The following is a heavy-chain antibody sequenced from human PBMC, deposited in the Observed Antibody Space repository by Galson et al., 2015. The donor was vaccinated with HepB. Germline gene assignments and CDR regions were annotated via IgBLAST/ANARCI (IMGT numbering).Heavy chain of an antibody. V-gene: IGHV2-5*02. D-gene: IGHD6-19*01. CDR2: IYWDDDK. CDR3: AHRLGVAGWGYFDY. J-gene: IGHJ4*02. CDR1: GFSLRTSGVG. Sequence: PALVKPTQTLTLTCTFSGFSLRTSGVGVGWIRQPPGKALEWLALIYWDDDKRYSLSLKRRLTITKDASKNQVVLTMTNMDPVDTATYYCAHRLGVAGWGYFDYWGQGTLVTVSS.